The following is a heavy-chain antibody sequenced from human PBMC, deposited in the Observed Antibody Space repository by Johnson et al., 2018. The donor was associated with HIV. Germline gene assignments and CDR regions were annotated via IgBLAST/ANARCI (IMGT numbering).Heavy chain of an antibody. J-gene: IGHJ3*02. V-gene: IGHV3-9*01. CDR1: GFTFDDYA. CDR2: IRWNSGSI. D-gene: IGHD3-22*01. CDR3: ARGRLISMIVSAGAFDI. Sequence: VQLVESGGGLVQPGRSLRLSCAASGFTFDDYAMHWVRQAPGKGLEWVSGIRWNSGSIGYADSVKGRFTISRDNAKNFLYLQMNSLRDEDTAFYYCARGRLISMIVSAGAFDIWGQGTMVTVSS.